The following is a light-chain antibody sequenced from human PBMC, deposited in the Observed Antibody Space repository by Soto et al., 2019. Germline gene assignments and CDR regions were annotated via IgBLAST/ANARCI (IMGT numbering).Light chain of an antibody. J-gene: IGKJ5*01. CDR1: QSVISN. CDR3: QQYNKWPTST. Sequence: EIVITQYPATLSVSPVERATLSCSDXQSVISNLAWYRQKPGHVPRIXIXGQXTRATGIPARFIGSGSGKEFTLTISSLQSEYFSVYYCQQYNKWPTSTFGQGTRLDIK. V-gene: IGKV3-15*01. CDR2: GQX.